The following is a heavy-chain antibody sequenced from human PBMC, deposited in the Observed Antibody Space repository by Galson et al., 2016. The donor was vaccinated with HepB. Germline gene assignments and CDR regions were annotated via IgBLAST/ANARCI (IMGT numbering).Heavy chain of an antibody. D-gene: IGHD1-26*01. Sequence: SLRLFCAASGFTFRNYGMHWVRQAPGKGLEWVALISNDGSIKYYADSVKGRFTISRDNAKNTLYLQMNSLRAEDTAVYYCARGPPTVGATSALLDYWGQGTLVTVSS. V-gene: IGHV3-30*03. CDR2: ISNDGSIK. CDR1: GFTFRNYG. CDR3: ARGPPTVGATSALLDY. J-gene: IGHJ4*02.